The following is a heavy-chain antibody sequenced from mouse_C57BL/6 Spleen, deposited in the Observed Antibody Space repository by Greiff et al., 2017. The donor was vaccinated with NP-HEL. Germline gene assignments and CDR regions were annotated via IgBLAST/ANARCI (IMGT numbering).Heavy chain of an antibody. J-gene: IGHJ1*03. V-gene: IGHV1-55*01. D-gene: IGHD1-1*01. CDR3: ARPHYYGSSDWYFDV. Sequence: QVHVKQPGAELVKPGASVKMSCKASGYTFTSYWITWVKQRPGQGLEWIGDIYPGSGSTNYNEKFKSKATLTVDTSSSTAYMQLSSLTSEDSAVYYCARPHYYGSSDWYFDVWGTGTTVTVSS. CDR1: GYTFTSYW. CDR2: IYPGSGST.